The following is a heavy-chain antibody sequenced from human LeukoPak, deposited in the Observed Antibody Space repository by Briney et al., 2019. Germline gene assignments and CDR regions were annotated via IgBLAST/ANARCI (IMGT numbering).Heavy chain of an antibody. CDR2: IYHSGST. J-gene: IGHJ4*02. V-gene: IGHV4-4*02. CDR1: GGSISTNNW. D-gene: IGHD3-22*01. CDR3: ARDPGYYDSSGYYYGGFDY. Sequence: KTSETLSLTCAVSGGSISTNNWWSWVRQPPGKGLEWIGEIYHSGSTNYNPSLKSRVTISVDTSKNQFSLKLSSVTAADTAVYYCARDPGYYDSSGYYYGGFDYWGQGTLVTVSS.